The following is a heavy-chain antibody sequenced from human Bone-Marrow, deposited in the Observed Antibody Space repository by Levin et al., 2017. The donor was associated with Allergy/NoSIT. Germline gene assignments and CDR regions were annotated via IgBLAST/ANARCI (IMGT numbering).Heavy chain of an antibody. D-gene: IGHD1-26*01. Sequence: GESLKISCAASGFTFNTFEMHWVRQAPGKGLEWLSFISSRSTTLHYADSVKGRFTISRDNAKKSLYLQMNSLRVDDTAVYYCARAKGLILGASHIDYWGQGSLVIVSP. CDR1: GFTFNTFE. V-gene: IGHV3-48*03. CDR2: ISSRSTTL. CDR3: ARAKGLILGASHIDY. J-gene: IGHJ4*02.